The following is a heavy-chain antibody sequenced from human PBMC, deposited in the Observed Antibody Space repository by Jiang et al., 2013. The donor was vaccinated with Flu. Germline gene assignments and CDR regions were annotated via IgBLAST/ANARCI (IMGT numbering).Heavy chain of an antibody. CDR1: GGSISSGGYS. J-gene: IGHJ4*02. Sequence: SLTCAVSGGSISSGGYSWSWIRQPPGKGLEWIGYIYHSGSTYYNPSLKSRVTISVDRSKNQFSLKLSSVTAADTAVYYCARGEDWGYFDYWGQGTLVTVSS. CDR3: ARGEDWGYFDY. D-gene: IGHD7-27*01. V-gene: IGHV4-30-2*01. CDR2: IYHSGST.